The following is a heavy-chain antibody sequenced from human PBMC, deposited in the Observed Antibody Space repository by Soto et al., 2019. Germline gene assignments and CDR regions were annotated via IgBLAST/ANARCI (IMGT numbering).Heavy chain of an antibody. CDR2: MNPNSGNT. V-gene: IGHV1-8*01. J-gene: IGHJ6*02. D-gene: IGHD6-19*01. CDR3: ASGRKGQWLSYYYCHYGMDV. CDR1: GYTFTSYD. Sequence: QVQLVQSGAEVKKPGASVKVSCKASGYTFTSYDINWVRQATGQGLEWMGWMNPNSGNTGYAQKFQGRVTMTRNTSISTAYMELSSLRSEDTAVYYCASGRKGQWLSYYYCHYGMDVWGQGTTVTVSS.